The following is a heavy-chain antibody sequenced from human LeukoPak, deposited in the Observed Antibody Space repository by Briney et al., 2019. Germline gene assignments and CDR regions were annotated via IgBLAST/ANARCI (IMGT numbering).Heavy chain of an antibody. D-gene: IGHD3-3*01. CDR2: IKQDGGEK. V-gene: IGHV3-7*01. CDR3: ARDRNDFWSGYFDY. J-gene: IGHJ4*02. Sequence: PGGSLRLSCAASGFTFSLYCMSWVRQAPGKGLEWVAHIKQDGGEKYYVDSVKGRFTISRDSAKNSVYLQMSSLRAEDTAVYYCARDRNDFWSGYFDYWGQGTLVTVSS. CDR1: GFTFSLYC.